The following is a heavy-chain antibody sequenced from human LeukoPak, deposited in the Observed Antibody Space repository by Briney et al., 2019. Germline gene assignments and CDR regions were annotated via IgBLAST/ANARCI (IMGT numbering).Heavy chain of an antibody. J-gene: IGHJ4*02. D-gene: IGHD3-22*01. CDR3: ARDTYYYDSSGYYYFDY. CDR2: IYYSGNT. V-gene: IGHV4-59*01. CDR1: GVSISSYY. Sequence: SETLSLTCTVSGVSISSYYWSWIRQSPGKGLEWIGYIYYSGNTNYNPSLKGRVTISGDTSKNQYSLELSSVTAADTAVYYCARDTYYYDSSGYYYFDYWGQGTLVTVSS.